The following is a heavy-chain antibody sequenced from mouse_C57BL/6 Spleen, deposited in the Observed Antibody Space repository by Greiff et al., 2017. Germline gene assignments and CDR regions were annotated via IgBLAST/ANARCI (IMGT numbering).Heavy chain of an antibody. CDR1: GYTFTDYY. CDR3: ASINTVVADY. CDR2: INPYNGGT. J-gene: IGHJ2*01. V-gene: IGHV1-19*01. D-gene: IGHD1-1*01. Sequence: EVQLQQSGPVLVKPGASVKMSCKASGYTFTDYYMNWVKQSPGKSLEWIGGINPYNGGTSYNEKFKGKATLTVDKSSSTAYMELSSLTSDDCAVYDCASINTVVADYWGQGTTLTVSS.